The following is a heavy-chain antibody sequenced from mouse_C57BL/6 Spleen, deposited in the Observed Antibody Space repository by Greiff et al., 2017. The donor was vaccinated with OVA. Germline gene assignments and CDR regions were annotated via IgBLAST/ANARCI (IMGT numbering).Heavy chain of an antibody. J-gene: IGHJ1*03. CDR1: GFSLTSYA. D-gene: IGHD2-4*01. V-gene: IGHV2-9-1*01. CDR2: IWTGGGT. CDR3: ARQTYYDYDWYFDV. Sequence: VQGVESGPGLVAPSQSLSITCTVSGFSLTSYAISWVRQPPGKGLEWLGVIWTGGGTNYNSALKSRLSISKDNSKSQVFLKMNSLQTDDTARYYCARQTYYDYDWYFDVWGTGTTVTVSS.